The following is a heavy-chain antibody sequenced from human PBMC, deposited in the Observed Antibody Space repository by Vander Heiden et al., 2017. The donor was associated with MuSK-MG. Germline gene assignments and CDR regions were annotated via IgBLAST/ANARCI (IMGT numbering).Heavy chain of an antibody. D-gene: IGHD5-12*01. CDR2: IYYSGST. CDR3: ARDLGGGYDPWFDP. V-gene: IGHV4-59*01. Sequence: QVQLQESGPGLVQPSETLSLTCTVSGGSISSYYWSWIRQPPGKGLEWIGYIYYSGSTNYNPSLKSRVTISVDTSKNQFSLKLSSVTAADTAVYYCARDLGGGYDPWFDPWGQGTLVTVSS. J-gene: IGHJ5*02. CDR1: GGSISSYY.